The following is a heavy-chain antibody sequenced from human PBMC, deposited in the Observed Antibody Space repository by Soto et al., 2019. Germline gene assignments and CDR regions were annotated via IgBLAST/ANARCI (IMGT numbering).Heavy chain of an antibody. Sequence: QVQLVESGGGVVQPGRSLRLSCAASGFTFSSYGMHWVRQAPGKGLEWVAVISYDGSNKYYADSVKGRFTISRDNSKNTLYLQMNSLRAEDTAVYHCAKAPSRGVRGAMDVLGQGTTVTVSS. D-gene: IGHD3-10*01. CDR3: AKAPSRGVRGAMDV. CDR1: GFTFSSYG. V-gene: IGHV3-30*18. CDR2: ISYDGSNK. J-gene: IGHJ6*02.